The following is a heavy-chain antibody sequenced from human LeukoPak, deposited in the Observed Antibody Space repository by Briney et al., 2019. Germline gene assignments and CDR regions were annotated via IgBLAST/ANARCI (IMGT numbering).Heavy chain of an antibody. V-gene: IGHV4-4*03. CDR3: ARVRGRGYCSSTSCSDFDY. CDR1: GDSISSSYW. J-gene: IGHJ4*02. Sequence: PPETLSLTCAVSGDSISSSYWWSWVRQPPGEGLEWIGEIYHSGSTTYNPSLKSRVTISVDKAKNQFSLKLSSVTAADTAVYYCARVRGRGYCSSTSCSDFDYWGQGTLVTVSS. D-gene: IGHD2-2*01. CDR2: IYHSGST.